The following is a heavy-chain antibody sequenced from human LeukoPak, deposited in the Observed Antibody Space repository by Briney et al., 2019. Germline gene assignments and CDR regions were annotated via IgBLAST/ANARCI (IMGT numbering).Heavy chain of an antibody. CDR3: AKLVYSSSSRGDAFDI. V-gene: IGHV3-30*02. J-gene: IGHJ3*02. CDR2: IRYDGSNK. CDR1: GFTFSSYG. D-gene: IGHD6-6*01. Sequence: GGSLRLSCAASGFTFSSYGMHWVRQAPGKGLEWVAFIRYDGSNKYYADSVKGRFTISRDNSKNTLYLQMNSLRAEDTAVYYCAKLVYSSSSRGDAFDIWGQGTMVTVSS.